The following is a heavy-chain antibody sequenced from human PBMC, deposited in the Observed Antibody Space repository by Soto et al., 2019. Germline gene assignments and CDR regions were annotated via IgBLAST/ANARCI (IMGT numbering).Heavy chain of an antibody. Sequence: AASVKVSCKASGYTFTSYAMHWVRQAPGQRLEWMGWINAGNGNTKYSQKFQGRVTITRDTSASTAYMELSSLRSEDTAVYYCARDSYYDSSGYYYVGYWGQGTLVTVSS. J-gene: IGHJ4*02. CDR3: ARDSYYDSSGYYYVGY. CDR2: INAGNGNT. CDR1: GYTFTSYA. D-gene: IGHD3-22*01. V-gene: IGHV1-3*01.